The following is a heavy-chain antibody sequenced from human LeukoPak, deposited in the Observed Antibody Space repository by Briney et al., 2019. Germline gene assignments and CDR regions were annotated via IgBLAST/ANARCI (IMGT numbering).Heavy chain of an antibody. CDR2: IYPGDSDT. V-gene: IGHV5-51*01. J-gene: IGHJ4*02. D-gene: IGHD3-10*01. CDR1: GYHFTTYW. CDR3: ARQDHGSYDY. Sequence: GASLQISCKGSGYHFTTYWGVWVRPVPGKGLEWMGIIYPGDSDTRYSPSFQGQVTISADRSINTAYLQWTSLTASDTAMYYCARQDHGSYDYWGQGTLVTVSS.